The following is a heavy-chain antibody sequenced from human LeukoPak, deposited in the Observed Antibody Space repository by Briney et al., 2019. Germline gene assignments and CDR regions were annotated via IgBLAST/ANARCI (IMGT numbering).Heavy chain of an antibody. CDR1: GFTFSSYG. V-gene: IGHV3-30*02. Sequence: GGSLRLSCAASGFTFSSYGMHWVRQAPGKGLEWVLYIRYDGSNKYYADSVKGRFTISRDNSKNTLYLQMSSLRAEDTAVYYCAKEFRGGWPFDYWGQGTRVTVFS. D-gene: IGHD6-19*01. CDR3: AKEFRGGWPFDY. J-gene: IGHJ4*02. CDR2: IRYDGSNK.